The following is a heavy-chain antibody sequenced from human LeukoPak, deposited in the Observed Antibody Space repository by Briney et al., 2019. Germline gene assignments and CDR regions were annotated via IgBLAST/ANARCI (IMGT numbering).Heavy chain of an antibody. D-gene: IGHD2-2*02. CDR3: ARGTGAGLVVPAAIRYYYGMDV. J-gene: IGHJ6*02. CDR1: GGSFSGYY. Sequence: PSETLSLTCAVYGGSFSGYYWSWIRQPPGKGLEWIGEINHSGSTNYNPSLKSRVTISVDTSKNQFSLKLSSVAAADTAVYYCARGTGAGLVVPAAIRYYYGMDVWGQGTTGTVSS. V-gene: IGHV4-34*01. CDR2: INHSGST.